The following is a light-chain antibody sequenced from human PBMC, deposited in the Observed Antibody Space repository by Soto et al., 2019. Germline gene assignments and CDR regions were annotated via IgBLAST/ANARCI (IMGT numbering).Light chain of an antibody. Sequence: DIVLTQSPATLSLSPGERATLSCRASQSVSSYLAWYQQKPGQAPRILIYDTSNRATGIPARFRCSGSGTHFTLTISSREPEDLAVYYCQQRSNWPLYTFGQGTKLEIK. CDR3: QQRSNWPLYT. CDR1: QSVSSY. CDR2: DTS. J-gene: IGKJ2*01. V-gene: IGKV3-11*01.